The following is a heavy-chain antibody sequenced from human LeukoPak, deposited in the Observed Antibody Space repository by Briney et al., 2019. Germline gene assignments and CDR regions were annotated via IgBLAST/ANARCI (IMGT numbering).Heavy chain of an antibody. V-gene: IGHV1-2*02. CDR2: INPNSGGT. J-gene: IGHJ5*02. Sequence: ASVKVSFKASGYTFTGYCLHLVRQAPGQGLEWMGWINPNSGGTNYAQKFQGRVTMTRDTSISTAYMELSRLRADDTAVYYCARVRVAGTTWFDPWGQGTLVTVSS. CDR3: ARVRVAGTTWFDP. D-gene: IGHD1-14*01. CDR1: GYTFTGYC.